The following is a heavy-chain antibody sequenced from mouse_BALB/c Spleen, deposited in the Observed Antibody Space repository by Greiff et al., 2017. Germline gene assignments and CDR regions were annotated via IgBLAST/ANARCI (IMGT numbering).Heavy chain of an antibody. Sequence: VQLKESGPELGKPGASVKISCKASGYSFTGYNMYWVKQSHRKSLEWIGYIDPYNGGTSYNQKSKGKATLTVDKSSSTAYMHLSSLTSEDSAVYYCTRSDYGLMDYWGQGTSVTVSS. D-gene: IGHD2-4*01. CDR1: GYSFTGYN. J-gene: IGHJ4*01. V-gene: IGHV1S135*01. CDR2: IDPYNGGT. CDR3: TRSDYGLMDY.